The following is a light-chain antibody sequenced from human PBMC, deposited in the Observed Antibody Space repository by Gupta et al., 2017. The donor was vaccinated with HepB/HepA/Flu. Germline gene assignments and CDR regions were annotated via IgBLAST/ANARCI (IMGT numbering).Light chain of an antibody. CDR1: QGISNY. Sequence: DIQMTQSPSSLSASVGDRVNITCRAIQGISNYLGWFQQKPGEAPKSLIYAASRLQSGVPSKFSGSGSGTDFTLTISSLQPEDFATYYCQQYYSYPFTFGPGTKVDIK. CDR2: AAS. V-gene: IGKV1-16*02. J-gene: IGKJ3*01. CDR3: QQYYSYPFT.